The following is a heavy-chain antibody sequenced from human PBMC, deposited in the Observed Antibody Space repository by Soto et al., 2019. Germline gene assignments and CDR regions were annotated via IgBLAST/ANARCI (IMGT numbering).Heavy chain of an antibody. CDR2: IWYDGSNK. D-gene: IGHD2-21*02. CDR3: ARDQGGPDSYYYYGMDV. V-gene: IGHV3-33*01. CDR1: GFTFSSYG. J-gene: IGHJ6*02. Sequence: QVQLVESGGGVVQPGRSLRLSCAASGFTFSSYGMHWVRQAPGKGLEWVAVIWYDGSNKYYADSVKGRFTISRDNSKNTLYLQMNSLRAEDTAVYYCARDQGGPDSYYYYGMDVWGQGTTVTVSS.